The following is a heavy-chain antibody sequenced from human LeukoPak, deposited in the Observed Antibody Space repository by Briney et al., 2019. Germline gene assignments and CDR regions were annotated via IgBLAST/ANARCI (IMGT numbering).Heavy chain of an antibody. J-gene: IGHJ4*02. CDR3: ARAPRYNWNSYYFDY. D-gene: IGHD1-7*01. CDR2: ISWNSGSI. CDR1: GFTFDDYA. Sequence: QSGGSLRPSCAASGFTFDDYAMHWVRQAPGKGLEWVSGISWNSGSIGYADSVKGRFTISRDNAKNSLYLQMNSLRAEDTALYYCARAPRYNWNSYYFDYWGQGTLVTVSS. V-gene: IGHV3-9*01.